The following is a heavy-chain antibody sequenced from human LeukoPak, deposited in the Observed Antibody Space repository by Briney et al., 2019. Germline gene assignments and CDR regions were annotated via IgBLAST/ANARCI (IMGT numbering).Heavy chain of an antibody. Sequence: SDTLSLTCTVSGGSISSHYWSWIRQPPGQGLEWIGYIYYSGSTNYNPSLKSRVTISVDTSKNQFSLKLSSVTAADTAVYYCARAPGIAAAGTIENWFDPWGQGTLVTVSS. J-gene: IGHJ5*02. CDR3: ARAPGIAAAGTIENWFDP. V-gene: IGHV4-59*11. CDR2: IYYSGST. CDR1: GGSISSHY. D-gene: IGHD6-13*01.